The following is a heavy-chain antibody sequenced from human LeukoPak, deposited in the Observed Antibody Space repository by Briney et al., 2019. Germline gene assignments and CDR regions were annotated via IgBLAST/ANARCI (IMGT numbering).Heavy chain of an antibody. CDR1: GGSISSYY. J-gene: IGHJ4*02. CDR3: ASHYDILTGYAY. CDR2: IYYSGST. D-gene: IGHD3-9*01. V-gene: IGHV4-59*01. Sequence: SETLSLTCTVSGGSISSYYWSWIRQPPGKGLEWTGYIYYSGSTNYNPSLKSRVTISADTSKTQFSLKLSSVTAADTAVYYCASHYDILTGYAYWGQGTLVTVSS.